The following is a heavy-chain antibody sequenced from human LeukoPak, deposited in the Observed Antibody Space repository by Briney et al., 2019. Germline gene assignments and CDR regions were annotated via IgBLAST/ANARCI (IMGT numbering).Heavy chain of an antibody. V-gene: IGHV3-23*01. CDR3: ARRYFDL. J-gene: IGHJ2*01. CDR2: ISGSGDNT. Sequence: GGSLRLSCVVSGITFNNHAMSWVRQAPGKGLEWVSAISGSGDNTFYAGSVRGRFTISRDNSKNSLYLQMNSLRAEDTAVYYCARRYFDLWGRGALVTVSS. CDR1: GITFNNHA.